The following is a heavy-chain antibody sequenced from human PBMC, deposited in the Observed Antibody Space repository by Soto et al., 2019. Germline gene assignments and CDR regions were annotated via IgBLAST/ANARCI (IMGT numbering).Heavy chain of an antibody. Sequence: PSETLSLTCTVSGGSVTSDEDYWSWIRQSPGKGLEWIGYISNSGSTGYNPSLKTRLSMSVDRSKNQFTLRLTSVTAADTAVYFCSTESGSTHGYFAYWGQGTQVTVSS. V-gene: IGHV4-30-4*01. J-gene: IGHJ4*02. CDR3: STESGSTHGYFAY. D-gene: IGHD5-12*01. CDR2: ISNSGST. CDR1: GGSVTSDEDY.